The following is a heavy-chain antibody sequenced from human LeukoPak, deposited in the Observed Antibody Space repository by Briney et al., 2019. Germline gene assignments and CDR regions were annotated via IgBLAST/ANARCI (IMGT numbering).Heavy chain of an antibody. V-gene: IGHV1-18*01. D-gene: IGHD1-1*01. CDR1: GYTFTSYG. Sequence: GASVKVSXKASGYTFTSYGISWMRQAPGQGLEWMGWISAYNGNTNYAQKLQGRVTMTTDTSTSTAYMELRSLRSDDTAVYYCATKSLMPELYYFDYWGQGTLVTVSS. CDR2: ISAYNGNT. CDR3: ATKSLMPELYYFDY. J-gene: IGHJ4*02.